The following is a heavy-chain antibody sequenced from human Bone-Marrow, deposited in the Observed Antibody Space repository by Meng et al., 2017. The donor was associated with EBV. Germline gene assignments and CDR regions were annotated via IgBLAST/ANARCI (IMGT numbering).Heavy chain of an antibody. J-gene: IGHJ4*02. V-gene: IGHV1-24*01. Sequence: QGQLVQSGAGVKKPGASVTVSCKVSGYGVTDSAIQWVRQAPGKGLEWMGGFHPQGEKIYAQKFQGRVTMTEDTSTDTAYMELTSLRSDDTAVYYCATSVIVIMLTTSRDYWGQGTLVTVSS. CDR1: GYGVTDSA. CDR3: ATSVIVIMLTTSRDY. CDR2: FHPQGEK. D-gene: IGHD2-8*01.